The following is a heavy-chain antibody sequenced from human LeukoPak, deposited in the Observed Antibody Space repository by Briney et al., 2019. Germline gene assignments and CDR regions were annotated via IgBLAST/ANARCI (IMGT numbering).Heavy chain of an antibody. D-gene: IGHD6-13*01. Sequence: PGRSLRLSCAASGFTFSSYAMHWVRQAPGKGLEWVAVISYDGSNKYYADSVKGRFTISRDNSKNTLYLQMNSLRAGDTAVYYCARASRAAAAKRNYYFDYWGQGTLVTVSS. V-gene: IGHV3-30-3*01. CDR1: GFTFSSYA. CDR3: ARASRAAAAKRNYYFDY. J-gene: IGHJ4*02. CDR2: ISYDGSNK.